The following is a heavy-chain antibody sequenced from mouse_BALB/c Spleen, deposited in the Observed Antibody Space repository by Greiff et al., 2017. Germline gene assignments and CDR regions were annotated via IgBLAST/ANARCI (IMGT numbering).Heavy chain of an antibody. CDR2: INPSSGYT. CDR1: GYTFTSYT. CDR3: ERSRFGFAY. J-gene: IGHJ3*01. Sequence: QVQLQQSGAELARPGASVKMSCKASGYTFTSYTMHWVKQRPGQGLEWIGYINPSSGYTNYNQKFKDKATLSADKSSSTAYMQLSSLTSEDSAVYYCERSRFGFAYWGKGTLVTVSA. V-gene: IGHV1-4*01.